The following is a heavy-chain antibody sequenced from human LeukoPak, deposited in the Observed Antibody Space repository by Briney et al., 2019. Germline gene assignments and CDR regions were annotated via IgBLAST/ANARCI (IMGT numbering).Heavy chain of an antibody. V-gene: IGHV4-59*01. CDR1: GGSISSYY. CDR2: IYYSGST. J-gene: IGHJ5*02. D-gene: IGHD3-3*01. Sequence: PSETLSLTCTVSGGSISSYYWSWIRQPPGKGLEWIGYIYYSGSTNYNPSLKSRVTISVDTSKNQFSLKLSSVTAADTAVYYCARDFWSGYSAWFDPWGQGTLVTVSS. CDR3: ARDFWSGYSAWFDP.